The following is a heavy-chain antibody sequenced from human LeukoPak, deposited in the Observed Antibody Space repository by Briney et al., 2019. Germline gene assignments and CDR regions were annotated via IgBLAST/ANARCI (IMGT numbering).Heavy chain of an antibody. CDR1: GGSISSGSYY. CDR3: ARRSRGIAAAGPYCYYYMDV. V-gene: IGHV4-61*02. CDR2: IYTSGST. D-gene: IGHD6-13*01. J-gene: IGHJ6*03. Sequence: SETLSLTCTVSGGSISSGSYYWSWIRQPAGKGLEWIGRIYTSGSTNYNPSLKSRVTISVDTSKNQFSLKLSSVTAADTAVYYCARRSRGIAAAGPYCYYYMDVWGKGTTVTVSS.